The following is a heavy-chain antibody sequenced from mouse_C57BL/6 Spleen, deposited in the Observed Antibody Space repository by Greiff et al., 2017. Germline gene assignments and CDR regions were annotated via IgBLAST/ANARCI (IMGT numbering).Heavy chain of an antibody. CDR3: ARRGQLRPLMDY. J-gene: IGHJ4*01. CDR1: GYTFTSYW. V-gene: IGHV1-69*01. D-gene: IGHD3-2*02. CDR2: IDPSDSYT. Sequence: QVQLQQPGAELVMPGASVKLSCKASGYTFTSYWMHWVKQRPGQGLEWIGEIDPSDSYTNYNQKFKGKSTLTVAKSSSTAYMQLSSLTSEDSAVYYCARRGQLRPLMDYWGQGTSVTVSS.